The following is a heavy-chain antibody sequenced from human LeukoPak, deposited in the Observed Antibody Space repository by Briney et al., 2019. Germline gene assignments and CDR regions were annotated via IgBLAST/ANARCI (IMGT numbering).Heavy chain of an antibody. CDR2: IYYSGST. J-gene: IGHJ4*02. CDR1: GGSISSYY. V-gene: IGHV4-59*01. CDR3: ARGRRDGYNCLDY. D-gene: IGHD5-24*01. Sequence: SETLSLTCTVSGGSISSYYWSWIRQPPGRGLEWIGYIYYSGSTNYNPSLKSRVTISVDTSKNQFSLKLSSVTAADTAVYYCARGRRDGYNCLDYWGQGTLATVSS.